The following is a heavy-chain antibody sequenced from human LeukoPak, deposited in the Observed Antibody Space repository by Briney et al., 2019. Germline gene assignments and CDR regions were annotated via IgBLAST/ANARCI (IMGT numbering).Heavy chain of an antibody. CDR1: GFTFSNYA. CDR2: ISGSSGNI. V-gene: IGHV3-21*01. CDR3: ASGYSGYASPAH. J-gene: IGHJ4*02. Sequence: PGGSLRLSCAASGFTFSNYAMNWVRQAPGKGLEWVSSISGSSGNIYYADSVEGRFTISRDNAKNSLYLQMNSLRAEDTALYHCASGYSGYASPAHWGQGTLVTVSS. D-gene: IGHD5-12*01.